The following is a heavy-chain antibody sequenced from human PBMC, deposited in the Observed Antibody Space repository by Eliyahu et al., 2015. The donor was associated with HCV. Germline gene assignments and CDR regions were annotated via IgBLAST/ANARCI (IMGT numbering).Heavy chain of an antibody. CDR2: IRYDGYNK. J-gene: IGHJ4*02. Sequence: CAASGFTFSNYGMHWVRQAPGKGLEWVTFIRYDGYNKYYADSVKGRFTISRDNSNNTLYLQMNSLRAEDTAMYYCANVHSTSSWSGEDYFEYWGQGTLVSVSS. V-gene: IGHV3-30*02. CDR3: ANVHSTSSWSGEDYFEY. D-gene: IGHD6-6*01. CDR1: GFTFSNYG.